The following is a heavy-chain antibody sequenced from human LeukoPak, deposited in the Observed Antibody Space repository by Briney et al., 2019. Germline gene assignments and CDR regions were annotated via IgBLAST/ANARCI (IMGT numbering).Heavy chain of an antibody. D-gene: IGHD4-17*01. CDR1: GFTFSSYW. CDR3: ARGQGGDYVGYYYYYYYMDV. CDR2: IKQDGSEK. V-gene: IGHV3-7*01. Sequence: TGGSLRLSCAASGFTFSSYWMSWVRQAPGKGLEWVANIKQDGSEKYYVDSVKGRFTISRDNAKNSLYLQMNSLRAEDTAVYYCARGQGGDYVGYYYYYYYMDVWGKGTTVTVSS. J-gene: IGHJ6*03.